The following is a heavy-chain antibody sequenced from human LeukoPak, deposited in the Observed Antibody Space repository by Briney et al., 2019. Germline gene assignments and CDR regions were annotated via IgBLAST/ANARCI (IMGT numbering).Heavy chain of an antibody. CDR1: GFAFNSYT. Sequence: PGGSLRLSCVGSGFAFNSYTITWVRQAPGKGLEWVSSITSTSAYRQYADSVRGRFTISRDNAKNSLYLQMNSLGAEDTAVYHCARVTAGATTLNYYYSMDVWAKGPQSPSP. V-gene: IGHV3-21*01. CDR2: ITSTSAYR. CDR3: ARVTAGATTLNYYYSMDV. J-gene: IGHJ6*03. D-gene: IGHD1-26*01.